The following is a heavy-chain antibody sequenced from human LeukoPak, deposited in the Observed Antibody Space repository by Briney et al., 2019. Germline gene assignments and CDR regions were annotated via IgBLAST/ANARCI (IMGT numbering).Heavy chain of an antibody. V-gene: IGHV4-34*01. CDR1: GGSFSGYY. D-gene: IGHD3-10*01. Sequence: PSETLSLTCAVYGGSFSGYYWSWIRQPPGKGLEWIGEINHSGSTNYNPSLTSRVTISVDTSKKQFSLKRRCVNAADTAVYYCAGGPQKQLRGVYNVISWGYYFDYWGQGTLVTVSS. CDR2: INHSGST. J-gene: IGHJ4*02. CDR3: AGGPQKQLRGVYNVISWGYYFDY.